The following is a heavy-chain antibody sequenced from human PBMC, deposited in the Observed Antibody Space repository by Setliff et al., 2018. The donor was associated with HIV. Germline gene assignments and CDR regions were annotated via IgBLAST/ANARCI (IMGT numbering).Heavy chain of an antibody. D-gene: IGHD3-16*02. CDR1: GDSISRFS. V-gene: IGHV4-4*08. J-gene: IGHJ5*02. CDR2: IYTSGST. Sequence: SETLSLTCNVSGDSISRFSWSWIRQPPGKGLEWIGHIYTSGSTNYNSSLKSRLTISVDTSKNQVSLKLTSVPAADTGVYYCARLAMRGVIGDPNCFDPWGQGTLVTVSS. CDR3: ARLAMRGVIGDPNCFDP.